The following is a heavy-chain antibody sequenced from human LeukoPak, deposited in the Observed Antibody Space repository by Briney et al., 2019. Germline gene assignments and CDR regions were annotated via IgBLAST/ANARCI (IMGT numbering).Heavy chain of an antibody. CDR2: ISAAGGNS. Sequence: PGGSLRLSCVTSGFSFSSYAMSWVRQAPGKGLEWVSGISAAGGNSFYADSVKGRFTISRDNPNNTLHLQMNNMRVEDTAVYYCAKTQVVYYFDYWGQGNLVAVSS. CDR3: AKTQVVYYFDY. CDR1: GFSFSSYA. D-gene: IGHD2-8*02. V-gene: IGHV3-23*01. J-gene: IGHJ4*02.